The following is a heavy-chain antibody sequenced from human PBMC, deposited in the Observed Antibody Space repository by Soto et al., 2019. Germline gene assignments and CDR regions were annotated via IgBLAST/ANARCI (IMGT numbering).Heavy chain of an antibody. CDR1: GFTFSTYS. CDR2: ISSSSGHI. CDR3: ARDLGRVRGVAEFDC. Sequence: EVQLVESGGGLVKTGGSLRLSCAASGFTFSTYSMNWVRQAPGKGLEWVSSISSSSGHIYYAESVKGRFTISRDNAKNSLYLQMNSLRAEDTAVYYGARDLGRVRGVAEFDCWGQGTLVTVSS. D-gene: IGHD3-10*01. V-gene: IGHV3-21*01. J-gene: IGHJ4*02.